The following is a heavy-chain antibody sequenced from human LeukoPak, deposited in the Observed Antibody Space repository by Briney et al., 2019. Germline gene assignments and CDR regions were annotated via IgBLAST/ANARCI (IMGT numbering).Heavy chain of an antibody. D-gene: IGHD6-13*01. J-gene: IGHJ4*02. CDR2: IYSGGST. V-gene: IGHV3-66*01. CDR1: GFTVSSNY. CDR3: ARGSSSSWYGYFDY. Sequence: GGSLRLSCAASGFTVSSNYMSWVRQAPGKGLEWVSVIYSGGSTYYADSVKGRFTISRDNSKNTLYLQMNSLRAEDTAVYYCARGSSSSWYGYFDYWGQGTLVTVSS.